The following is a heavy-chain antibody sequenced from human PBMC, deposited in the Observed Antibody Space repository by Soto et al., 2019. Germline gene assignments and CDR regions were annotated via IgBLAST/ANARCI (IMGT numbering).Heavy chain of an antibody. J-gene: IGHJ4*02. CDR3: ARRIRTSGWYYFDY. CDR2: IYYSGST. D-gene: IGHD6-19*01. Sequence: PSETLSLTCTVSGGSISSSSYYWGWIRQPPGKGLEWIGSIYYSGSTYYNPSLKSRVTISVDTSKNQFSLKPSSVTAADTAVYYCARRIRTSGWYYFDYWGQGTLVTVSS. CDR1: GGSISSSSYY. V-gene: IGHV4-39*01.